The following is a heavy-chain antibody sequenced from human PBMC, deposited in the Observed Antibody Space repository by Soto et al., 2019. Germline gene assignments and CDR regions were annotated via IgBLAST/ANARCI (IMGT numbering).Heavy chain of an antibody. D-gene: IGHD6-13*01. CDR3: AKVTKAAAGTLVSWMDG. Sequence: PGGSLRLSCAASGFTFSSYAMSWVRPAPGKGLEWVSAISGSGGSTYYADSVKGRFTISRANSKNTLYLQMNSLRAEDTAVYYCAKVTKAAAGTLVSWMDGWGQGTTVTVSS. CDR2: ISGSGGST. V-gene: IGHV3-23*01. J-gene: IGHJ6*02. CDR1: GFTFSSYA.